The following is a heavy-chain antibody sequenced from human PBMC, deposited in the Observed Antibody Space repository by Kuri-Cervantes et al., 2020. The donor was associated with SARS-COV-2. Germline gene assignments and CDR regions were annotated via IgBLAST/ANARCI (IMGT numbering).Heavy chain of an antibody. CDR1: GFTFSSYA. CDR3: ARGGDYDDSSGNYD. Sequence: GESLKISCSASGFTFSSYAMHWVRQAPGKGLECVAVIWYDGGNTYYADSVKGRFTISRDNSKNTLSLQMNSLRAEDTAVYYCARGGDYDDSSGNYDWGQGTMVTVSS. V-gene: IGHV3-33*01. D-gene: IGHD3-22*01. CDR2: IWYDGGNT. J-gene: IGHJ4*02.